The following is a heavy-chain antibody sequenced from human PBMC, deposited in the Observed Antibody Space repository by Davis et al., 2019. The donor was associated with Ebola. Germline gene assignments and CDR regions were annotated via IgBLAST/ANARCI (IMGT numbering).Heavy chain of an antibody. D-gene: IGHD3-10*01. CDR3: ARRPRLHYYGSGSYDY. Sequence: SQTLSLTCAVYSGSFSGYYGSCISQLPGKWLEWNGEINHSGSTKYNPSLKSRVPISVDTSKNQFALKLSSVTAAATSVYYCARRPRLHYYGSGSYDYWGQGTLVTVSS. CDR2: INHSGST. V-gene: IGHV4-34*01. CDR1: SGSFSGYY. J-gene: IGHJ4*02.